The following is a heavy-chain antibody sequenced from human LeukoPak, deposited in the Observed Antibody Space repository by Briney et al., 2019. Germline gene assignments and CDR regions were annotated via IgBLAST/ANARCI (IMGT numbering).Heavy chain of an antibody. J-gene: IGHJ3*02. Sequence: AGGSLRLSCAASGFTFSSYSMNWVRQAPGKGLEWVSSISSSSSYIYYADSVKGRFTISRDNAKNSLYLQMNSLRAEDTAVYYCARDYVAASSLGAFDIWGQGTMVTVST. CDR2: ISSSSSYI. CDR1: GFTFSSYS. V-gene: IGHV3-21*01. CDR3: ARDYVAASSLGAFDI. D-gene: IGHD6-6*01.